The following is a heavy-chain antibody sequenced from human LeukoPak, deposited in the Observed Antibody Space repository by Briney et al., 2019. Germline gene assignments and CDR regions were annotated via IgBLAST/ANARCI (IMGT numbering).Heavy chain of an antibody. CDR2: IYHSGSI. CDR1: GGSFSGYY. V-gene: IGHV4-34*01. D-gene: IGHD2-8*01. CDR3: ARDNGAIRAYYYHGMDV. Sequence: WETLSLTCAVYGGSFSGYYWSWIRQPPGKGLEWIGEIYHSGSINYNPSLKSRVTISVDKSKNQLSLRLTSVTAADTAVYYCARDNGAIRAYYYHGMDVWGQGTTVTVSS. J-gene: IGHJ6*02.